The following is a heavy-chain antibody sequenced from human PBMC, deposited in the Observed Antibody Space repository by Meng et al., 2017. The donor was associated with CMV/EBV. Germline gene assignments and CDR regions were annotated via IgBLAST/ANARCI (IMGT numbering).Heavy chain of an antibody. CDR3: ARDAEPPVVTPYYYYYGMDV. V-gene: IGHV6-1*01. CDR2: TYYRSKWYN. CDR1: GDSVSSNSAA. J-gene: IGHJ6*02. Sequence: SCAISGDSVSSNSAAWNWIRQSPSRGLEWLGRTYYRSKWYNDYAVSVTSRITINPDTSKNQFSLQLNSVTPEDTAVYYCARDAEPPVVTPYYYYYGMDVWGQGTTVTVSS. D-gene: IGHD4-23*01.